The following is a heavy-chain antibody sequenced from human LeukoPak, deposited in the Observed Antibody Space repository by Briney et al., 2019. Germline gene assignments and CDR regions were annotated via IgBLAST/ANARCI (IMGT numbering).Heavy chain of an antibody. V-gene: IGHV4-31*03. CDR1: GGSISSGGYY. CDR2: IYYSGST. CDR3: ARGLGIVATSSYWYFDL. Sequence: PSETLSLTCTVSGGSISSGGYYWSWIRQHPGKGLEWIGYIYYSGSTYYNPSLKSRVTISVDTSKTQFSLKLSSVTAADTAVYYCARGLGIVATSSYWYFDLWGRGTLVTVSS. D-gene: IGHD5-12*01. J-gene: IGHJ2*01.